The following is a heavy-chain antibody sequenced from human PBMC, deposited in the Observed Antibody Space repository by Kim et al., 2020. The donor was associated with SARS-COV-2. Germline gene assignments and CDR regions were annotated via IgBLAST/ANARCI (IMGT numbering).Heavy chain of an antibody. V-gene: IGHV3-33*01. Sequence: YADSVQGRFTISRDTSKNTLYLQMNSLRAEETAVYYCARDQVGATGNLDYWGQGTLVTVSS. J-gene: IGHJ4*02. CDR3: ARDQVGATGNLDY. D-gene: IGHD1-26*01.